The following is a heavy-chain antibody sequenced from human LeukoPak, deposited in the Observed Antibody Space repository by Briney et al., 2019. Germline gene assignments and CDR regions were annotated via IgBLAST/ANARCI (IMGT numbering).Heavy chain of an antibody. D-gene: IGHD2-15*01. V-gene: IGHV3-74*01. CDR1: GFTFSTYV. Sequence: GGSLRLSCSVSGFTFSTYVMHWVRQAPGKGLVWVSRINSDGSSTSYADSVKGRFTISRDNAKNTLYLQMNSLRAEDTAVYYCVRLRAFDYWGQGTLVTVSS. CDR3: VRLRAFDY. J-gene: IGHJ4*02. CDR2: INSDGSST.